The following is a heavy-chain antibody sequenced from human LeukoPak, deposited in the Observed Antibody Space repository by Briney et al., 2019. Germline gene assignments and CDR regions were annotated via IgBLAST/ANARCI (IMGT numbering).Heavy chain of an antibody. CDR1: GGSISSYY. J-gene: IGHJ4*02. V-gene: IGHV4-59*12. CDR2: IDYSGST. D-gene: IGHD5-12*01. CDR3: ARSGYDYQEIDY. Sequence: PSETLSLTCTVSGGSISSYYWSWIRQPPGKGLEWIGYIDYSGSTNYNPSLKSRVSISIDTSKNQFSLKLSSVTAADTAVYYCARSGYDYQEIDYWGQGTLVTVSS.